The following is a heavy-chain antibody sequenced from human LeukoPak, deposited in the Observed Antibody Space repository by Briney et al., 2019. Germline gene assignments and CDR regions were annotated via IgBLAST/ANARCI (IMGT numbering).Heavy chain of an antibody. CDR3: ARDLAPYYYDSQSMDV. CDR2: ISAYNGNT. Sequence: GASVTVSCKASGYTFTSYGISWVRQAPGQGLEWMGWISAYNGNTNYAQKLQGRVTMTTDTSTRTAYMELRSLRSDDTAVYYCARDLAPYYYDSQSMDVWGKGTTVTISS. V-gene: IGHV1-18*01. J-gene: IGHJ6*03. CDR1: GYTFTSYG. D-gene: IGHD3-22*01.